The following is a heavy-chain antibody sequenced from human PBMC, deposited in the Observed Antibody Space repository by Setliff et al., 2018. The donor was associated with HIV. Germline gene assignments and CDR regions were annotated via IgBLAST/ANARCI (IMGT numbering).Heavy chain of an antibody. Sequence: ASVKVSCKVSGDTLSELSMHWVRQTLGKGLEWMGGFDPDTDETIYAPRFQDRVTMTEDTSTSTAFMELSSLRSEDTAVYYCATILAGRVRRHRGFVWGQGTLVTVPQ. CDR2: FDPDTDET. J-gene: IGHJ4*02. D-gene: IGHD2-15*01. CDR3: ATILAGRVRRHRGFV. CDR1: GDTLSELS. V-gene: IGHV1-24*01.